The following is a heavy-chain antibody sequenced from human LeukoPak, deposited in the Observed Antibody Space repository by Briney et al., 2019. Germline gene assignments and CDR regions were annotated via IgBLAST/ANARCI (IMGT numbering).Heavy chain of an antibody. D-gene: IGHD3-9*01. CDR2: MNPNSGNT. V-gene: IGHV1-8*01. Sequence: ASVKVSCKASGYTFTSYDINWVRQATGQGLEWMGWMNPNSGNTGYAQKFQGRVTMTRNTSISTAYMELSSLRFEDTAVYYCARVLSHRGRPYTVFRYYFDYWGQGTLVTVSS. CDR3: ARVLSHRGRPYTVFRYYFDY. CDR1: GYTFTSYD. J-gene: IGHJ4*02.